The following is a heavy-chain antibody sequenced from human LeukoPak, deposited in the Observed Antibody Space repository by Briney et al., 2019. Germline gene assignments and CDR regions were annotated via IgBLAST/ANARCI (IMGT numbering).Heavy chain of an antibody. CDR3: TVRSGFGINKNHFDY. V-gene: IGHV3-15*01. J-gene: IGHJ4*02. D-gene: IGHD3-10*01. Sequence: GGSLRLSCAASGFTFSSAWMSWVRQAPGKGLEWVGRIKSKTDGGTTDYAAPVKGRFTISRDDSKNTLYLQMNSLKTEDTAVYYCTVRSGFGINKNHFDYWGQGTLVTVSS. CDR2: IKSKTDGGTT. CDR1: GFTFSSAW.